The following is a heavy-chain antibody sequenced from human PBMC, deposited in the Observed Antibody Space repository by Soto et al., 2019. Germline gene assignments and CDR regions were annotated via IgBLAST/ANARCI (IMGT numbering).Heavy chain of an antibody. CDR1: GYTFTSYG. CDR2: ISAYNGST. J-gene: IGHJ4*02. CDR3: ARFSGSYPFDY. V-gene: IGHV1-18*01. Sequence: ASVKFSCKASGYTFTSYGISWVRQAPGQVLEWMVWISAYNGSTNYXXKVQGRVXXTTDTSRSTAXVELSXLRSDETAVYYCARFSGSYPFDYWRQGTLVTVSS. D-gene: IGHD1-26*01.